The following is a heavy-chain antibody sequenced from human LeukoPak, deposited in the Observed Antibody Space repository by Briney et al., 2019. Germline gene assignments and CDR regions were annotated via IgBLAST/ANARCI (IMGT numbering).Heavy chain of an antibody. J-gene: IGHJ4*02. CDR2: SGNSGDYI. CDR3: ASGYYGSGSPDDY. V-gene: IGHV3-21*01. D-gene: IGHD3-10*01. CDR1: GFTFSSYG. Sequence: GGSLRLSCVASGFTFSSYGMNWVRQAPGKGLEWVSSSGNSGDYIYYADSVKGRFTISRDNAKNSLYLQMNSLRAEDTAVYYCASGYYGSGSPDDYWGQGTLVTVSS.